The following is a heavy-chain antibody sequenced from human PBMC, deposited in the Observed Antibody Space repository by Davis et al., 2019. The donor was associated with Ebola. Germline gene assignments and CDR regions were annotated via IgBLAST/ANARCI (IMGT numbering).Heavy chain of an antibody. CDR2: ISSSSSTI. V-gene: IGHV3-48*04. J-gene: IGHJ4*02. CDR3: ARDNYDYIWGSYRYYFDY. D-gene: IGHD3-16*02. Sequence: GGSLRLSCAASGFTFSSYSMNWVRQAPGKGLEWVSYISSSSSTIHYADSVKGRFTISRDNAKNSLYLQMNSLRAEDTAVYYCARDNYDYIWGSYRYYFDYWGQGTLVTVSS. CDR1: GFTFSSYS.